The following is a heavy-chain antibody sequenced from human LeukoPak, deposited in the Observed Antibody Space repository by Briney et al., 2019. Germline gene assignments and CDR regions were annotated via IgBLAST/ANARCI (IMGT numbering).Heavy chain of an antibody. CDR1: GYTFTSYG. Sequence: ASVKVSCKASGYTFTSYGISWVRQAPGQGLEWMGWISAYNGNTNYAQKLQGRVTFTWNTSINTAYMELSSLGSEDTAVYYCARTDYDLLTGSSASNWFDPWGQGTLVTVSS. V-gene: IGHV1-18*01. D-gene: IGHD3-9*01. J-gene: IGHJ5*02. CDR3: ARTDYDLLTGSSASNWFDP. CDR2: ISAYNGNT.